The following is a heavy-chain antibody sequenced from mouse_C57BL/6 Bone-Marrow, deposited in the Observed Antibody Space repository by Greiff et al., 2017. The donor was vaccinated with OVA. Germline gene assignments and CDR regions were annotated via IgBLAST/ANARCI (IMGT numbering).Heavy chain of an antibody. V-gene: IGHV5-9*01. J-gene: IGHJ4*01. Sequence: EVMLVESGGGLVKPGGSLKLSCAASGFTFSSYTMSWVRQTPEKRLEWVATISGGGGNTYYPDSVKGRFTISRDNAKNTLYLQMSSLRSEDTDLYYCARSDGSSYDAMDDWGQGTSVTVSS. CDR3: ARSDGSSYDAMDD. CDR1: GFTFSSYT. D-gene: IGHD1-1*01. CDR2: ISGGGGNT.